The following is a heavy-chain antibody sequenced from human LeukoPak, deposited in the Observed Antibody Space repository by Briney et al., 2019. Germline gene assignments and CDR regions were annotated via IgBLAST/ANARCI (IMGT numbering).Heavy chain of an antibody. Sequence: GGSLRLSCAASGFTFSSYAMSWVRQAPGKGLEWVSYISSNSSTIYYADSVKGRFTISRDNARNSLYLQMNSLRAEDTAVYYCAVQVRAIDYWGQGTLVTVSS. D-gene: IGHD3-10*01. CDR1: GFTFSSYA. V-gene: IGHV3-48*01. J-gene: IGHJ4*02. CDR3: AVQVRAIDY. CDR2: ISSNSSTI.